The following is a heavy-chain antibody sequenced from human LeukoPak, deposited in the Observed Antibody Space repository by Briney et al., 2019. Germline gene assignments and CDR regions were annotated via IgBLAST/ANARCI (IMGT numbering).Heavy chain of an antibody. V-gene: IGHV3-21*01. CDR3: AKVQSDIVGAVFFAFDV. D-gene: IGHD1-26*01. J-gene: IGHJ3*01. CDR1: GFTFNSYS. Sequence: PGGSLRLSCGGSGFTFNSYSMNWVRQAPGKGLEWVASIIGSGTEMFYAGSVKGRFTISRGNSKKSLYLQMNSLRVEDTAVYYCAKVQSDIVGAVFFAFDVWGQGTMVSVSS. CDR2: IIGSGTEM.